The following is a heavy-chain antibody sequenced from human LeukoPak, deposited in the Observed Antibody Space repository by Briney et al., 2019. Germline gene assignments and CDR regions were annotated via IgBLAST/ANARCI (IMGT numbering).Heavy chain of an antibody. Sequence: EALSLTCTVSGGSISSYYWSWIRQPPGKGLEWIRNIYDSGSTNYNPSLKSRVTISVDTSKNQCSLKLSSVTAADTAVYYCARQSISGSSLSYFDYWGQGTLVNVSS. V-gene: IGHV4-59*01. D-gene: IGHD3-22*01. CDR2: IYDSGST. CDR3: ARQSISGSSLSYFDY. J-gene: IGHJ4*02. CDR1: GGSISSYY.